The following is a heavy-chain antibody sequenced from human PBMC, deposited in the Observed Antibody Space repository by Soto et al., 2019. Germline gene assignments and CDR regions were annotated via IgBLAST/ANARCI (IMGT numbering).Heavy chain of an antibody. J-gene: IGHJ5*02. Sequence: QVQLQESGPGLVKPSGTLSLTCAVSGVSISTRNWWNWVRQPPGKGLECIGEMYHSGKTNFNPSLKSRVTISVDKSKNQFSLKLTSVTAADTAVYYCARRGDYDSSGPNWFDPWGQGTLVIVSS. CDR1: GVSISTRNW. CDR3: ARRGDYDSSGPNWFDP. D-gene: IGHD3-22*01. CDR2: MYHSGKT. V-gene: IGHV4-4*02.